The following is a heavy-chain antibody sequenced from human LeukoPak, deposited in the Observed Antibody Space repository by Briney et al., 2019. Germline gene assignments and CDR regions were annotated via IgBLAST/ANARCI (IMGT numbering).Heavy chain of an antibody. CDR2: IYYSGNT. CDR1: GGTISRSAYY. J-gene: IGHJ6*03. CDR3: ATNGYYCMDV. Sequence: SETLSLTCTVSGGTISRSAYYWGWIRQPPGKGLEWIGHIYYSGNTYYNPSLKSRISISVDTSKNQFSLKVNSLTAADTAVYYCATNGYYCMDVWGKGTTVTVSS. D-gene: IGHD2-8*01. V-gene: IGHV4-39*07.